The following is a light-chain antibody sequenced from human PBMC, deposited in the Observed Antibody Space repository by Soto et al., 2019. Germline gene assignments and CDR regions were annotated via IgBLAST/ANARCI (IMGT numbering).Light chain of an antibody. CDR3: QQYNSYSYT. CDR2: DAS. J-gene: IGKJ2*01. Sequence: DIQMTQSPSTLSASVGDRVTITCRASQSISSWLAWYQQKPGKAPKLLIYDASSLESGVPSRFSGSGCGSEFTLTISSLQPDDFATYYCQQYNSYSYTSGQGTKLEIK. CDR1: QSISSW. V-gene: IGKV1-5*01.